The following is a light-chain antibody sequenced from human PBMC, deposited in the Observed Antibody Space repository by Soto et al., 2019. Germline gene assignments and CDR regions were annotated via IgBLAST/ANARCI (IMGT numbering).Light chain of an antibody. Sequence: QSALTQPPSASGAPGQTVNISCSGSSPNIGSNYVYWYQQLPGTAPKLLIFSNDQRPSGVPDRFSGSKSGTSASLAISGLRSEDEADYYCAACDDSLSGWVFGGGTQLTVL. CDR1: SPNIGSNY. V-gene: IGLV1-47*02. CDR3: AACDDSLSGWV. J-gene: IGLJ3*02. CDR2: SND.